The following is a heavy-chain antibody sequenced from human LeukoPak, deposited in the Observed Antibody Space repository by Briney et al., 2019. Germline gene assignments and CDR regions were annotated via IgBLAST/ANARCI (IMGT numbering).Heavy chain of an antibody. D-gene: IGHD2-2*01. J-gene: IGHJ3*02. Sequence: GGSLRLSCAASGFTFSSYSMNWVRQAPGKGLEWVSSISSGSSYIYYADSMKGRFTISRDNAKSSLYLQMNSLRAEDTAVYYCARVSLPYCSSTSCYDWDDAFDIWGQRTMVTVSS. CDR1: GFTFSSYS. CDR2: ISSGSSYI. V-gene: IGHV3-21*01. CDR3: ARVSLPYCSSTSCYDWDDAFDI.